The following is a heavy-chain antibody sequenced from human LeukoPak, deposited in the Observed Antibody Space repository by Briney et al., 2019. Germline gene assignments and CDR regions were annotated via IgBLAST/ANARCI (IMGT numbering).Heavy chain of an antibody. D-gene: IGHD6-25*01. CDR2: ISGSGVST. V-gene: IGHV3-23*01. CDR1: GFTFSSYA. CDR3: AKERLESSGFDY. Sequence: GGSLRLSCAASGFTFSSYAMHWVRQAPGKGLEWVSAISGSGVSTYFADSVKGRFSISRDISRNALYLQMNSLRAEDTAVYYCAKERLESSGFDYWGQGTLVTVSS. J-gene: IGHJ4*02.